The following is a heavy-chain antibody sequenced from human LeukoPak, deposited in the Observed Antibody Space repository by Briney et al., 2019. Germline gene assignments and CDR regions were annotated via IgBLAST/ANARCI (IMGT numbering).Heavy chain of an antibody. D-gene: IGHD3-22*01. CDR2: ISYDGNIK. CDR3: TYYRDSSGYHFDY. CDR1: GFTFSAYA. V-gene: IGHV3-30-3*01. J-gene: IGHJ4*02. Sequence: GGSLRLSCAASGFTFSAYAMHWVRQAPGKGLEWVAIISYDGNIKYQADSVKGRFTISRDDSKNTLYLQMNSLKTEDTAVYYCTYYRDSSGYHFDYWGQGTLVTVSS.